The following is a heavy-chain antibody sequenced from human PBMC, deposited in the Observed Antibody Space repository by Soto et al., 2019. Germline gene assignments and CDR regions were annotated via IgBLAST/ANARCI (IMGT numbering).Heavy chain of an antibody. CDR1: GFTFSSCA. CDR3: ATERVVAGTLDYYYYGMDV. CDR2: ISYDGTNK. Sequence: GGSLRISCAASGFTFSSCAMHWVRQAPGKGLEWVTIISYDGTNKYYADSVKGRFTISRDNSKNTLYLQMNSLRVEDTAVYYCATERVVAGTLDYYYYGMDVWGQGTTVTVSS. D-gene: IGHD6-19*01. V-gene: IGHV3-30-3*01. J-gene: IGHJ6*02.